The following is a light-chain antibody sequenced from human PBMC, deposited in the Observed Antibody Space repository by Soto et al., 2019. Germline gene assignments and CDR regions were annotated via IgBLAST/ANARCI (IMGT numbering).Light chain of an antibody. CDR1: QNINRH. V-gene: IGKV1-39*01. J-gene: IGKJ1*01. CDR2: AAS. CDR3: QQSFNSPPT. Sequence: DVQMTQSPSSLSASVGDRVTITCRASQNINRHLNWYQHKPGKAPVFLIYAASSLQSGVPSRFSGSGSGTNFTLSISGLQPEDFASYFCQQSFNSPPTFGQGTTVDIK.